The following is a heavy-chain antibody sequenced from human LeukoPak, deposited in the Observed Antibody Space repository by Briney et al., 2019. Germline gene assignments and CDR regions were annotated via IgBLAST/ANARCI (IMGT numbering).Heavy chain of an antibody. D-gene: IGHD6-19*01. Sequence: PGGSLRLSCAASGFTFSSYAMHWVRQAPGKGLEWVAVISYDGSNKYYADSVKGRFTISRDNSKNTLYLQMNSLRTEDTAVYYCARSSGGILASGYSSGWYGDYFDYWGQGTLVTVSS. J-gene: IGHJ4*02. CDR3: ARSSGGILASGYSSGWYGDYFDY. V-gene: IGHV3-30-3*01. CDR1: GFTFSSYA. CDR2: ISYDGSNK.